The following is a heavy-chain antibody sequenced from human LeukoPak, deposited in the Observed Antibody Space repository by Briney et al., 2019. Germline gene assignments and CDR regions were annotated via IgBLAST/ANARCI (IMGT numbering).Heavy chain of an antibody. CDR3: ARASTSGYYGES. CDR1: GFTFTRYW. CDR2: IKQDGNEQ. Sequence: PGGSLRLSCAASGFTFTRYWMAWVRQAPGKGLEWVANIKQDGNEQYHVDSVRGRFTMSRDNTKNIVFLQMDSLRVEDTAVYYCARASTSGYYGESWGQGTTVTVSS. V-gene: IGHV3-7*01. D-gene: IGHD3-3*01. J-gene: IGHJ4*02.